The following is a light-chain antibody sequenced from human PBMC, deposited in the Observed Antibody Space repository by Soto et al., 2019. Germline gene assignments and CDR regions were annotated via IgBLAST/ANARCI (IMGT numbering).Light chain of an antibody. CDR2: GAS. CDR3: QQYNNWRIT. Sequence: EIVLTQSPATLSLSPGGRATLSCRASQSVSSNLAWYQQKPGQAPRLLIYGASTRATGIPARFSGSGSGTEFTLTISSLQSEDFAVYYCQQYNNWRITFGQGTRLEIK. V-gene: IGKV3-15*01. J-gene: IGKJ5*01. CDR1: QSVSSN.